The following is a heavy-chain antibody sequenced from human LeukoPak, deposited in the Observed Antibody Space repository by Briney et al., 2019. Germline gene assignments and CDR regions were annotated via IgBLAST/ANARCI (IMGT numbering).Heavy chain of an antibody. Sequence: GGSLRVSCAASGFTFSSYWMTWVRQAAGKGLEWVANIKQDGSEEYYMDSAKGRFTISGDNAKNSLYLQMNSLRAEDTAVYYCERDLGTGRPHDYWGQGTLVTVSS. D-gene: IGHD3/OR15-3a*01. CDR2: IKQDGSEE. CDR1: GFTFSSYW. V-gene: IGHV3-7*01. CDR3: ERDLGTGRPHDY. J-gene: IGHJ4*02.